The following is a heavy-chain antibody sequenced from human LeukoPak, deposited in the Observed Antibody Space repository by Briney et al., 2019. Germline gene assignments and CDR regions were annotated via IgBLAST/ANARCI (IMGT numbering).Heavy chain of an antibody. CDR3: AELGITMIGGV. D-gene: IGHD3-10*02. Sequence: GGSLRLSCAASGFTFSNAWMAWVRQAPGKGLEWVSYISSSGSTIYYADSVKGRFTISRDNAKNSLYLQMNSLRAEDTAVYYCAELGITMIGGVWGKGTTVTISS. V-gene: IGHV3-48*04. J-gene: IGHJ6*04. CDR1: GFTFSNAW. CDR2: ISSSGSTI.